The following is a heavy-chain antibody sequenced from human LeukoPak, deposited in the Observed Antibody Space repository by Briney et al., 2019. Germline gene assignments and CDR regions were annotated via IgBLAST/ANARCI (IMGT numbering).Heavy chain of an antibody. J-gene: IGHJ3*02. Sequence: SETLSLTCTVSGGSISSSSYYWGWIRQPPGKGLEWIGGIYHSGSTYYNPSLKSRVTISVDTSKNQFSLKLSSVTAADTAVYYCARDLGGGTHDIWGQGTMVTISS. D-gene: IGHD1-26*01. CDR3: ARDLGGGTHDI. CDR1: GGSISSSSYY. V-gene: IGHV4-39*07. CDR2: IYHSGST.